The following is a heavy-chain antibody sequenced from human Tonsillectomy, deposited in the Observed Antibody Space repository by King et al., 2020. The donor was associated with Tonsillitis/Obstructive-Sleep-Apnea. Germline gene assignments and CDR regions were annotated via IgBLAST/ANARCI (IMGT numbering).Heavy chain of an antibody. CDR1: GYTFTNYG. Sequence: QLVQSGAEVKKPGASVRVSCKASGYTFTNYGLSWVRQAPGQGREYMGWISGYNGNTKNAQKLQGRPTMTTDTSTSTVSMELRSLRSDDTAVYYCARSNYYSYYYMDVWGKGTTVTVSS. CDR2: ISGYNGNT. J-gene: IGHJ6*03. CDR3: ARSNYYSYYYMDV. V-gene: IGHV1-18*01.